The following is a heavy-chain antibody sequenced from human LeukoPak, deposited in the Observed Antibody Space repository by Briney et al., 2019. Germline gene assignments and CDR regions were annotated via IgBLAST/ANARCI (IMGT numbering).Heavy chain of an antibody. CDR3: AKFAKYYYGSGSTYFDY. D-gene: IGHD3-10*01. CDR1: GFTFSSYW. Sequence: PGGSLRLSCAASGFTFSSYWMHWVRQAPGKGLVWVSRINSDGSTTNYADSVKGRFTISRDNAKNTVYLQMNSLRAEDTAVYYCAKFAKYYYGSGSTYFDYWGQGTLVTVSS. V-gene: IGHV3-74*01. CDR2: INSDGSTT. J-gene: IGHJ4*02.